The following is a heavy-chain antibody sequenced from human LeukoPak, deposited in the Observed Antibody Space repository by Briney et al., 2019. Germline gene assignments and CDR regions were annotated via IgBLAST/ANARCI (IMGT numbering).Heavy chain of an antibody. CDR2: ISVYNGDT. V-gene: IGHV1-18*04. Sequence: ASVKVSCKASGYTFTSYGISWVRQAPGQGLEWMGWISVYNGDTNYAQKLQGRVTMTTDTSTGTAYMELRSLRSDDTAMYYCARAGIAAAGHNWFDPWGQGTLVSVSS. CDR3: ARAGIAAAGHNWFDP. J-gene: IGHJ5*02. D-gene: IGHD6-13*01. CDR1: GYTFTSYG.